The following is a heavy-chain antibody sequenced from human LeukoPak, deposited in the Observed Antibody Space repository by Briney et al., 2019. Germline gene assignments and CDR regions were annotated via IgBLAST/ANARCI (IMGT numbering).Heavy chain of an antibody. CDR3: ARVDSSGWSDFDY. CDR2: ISSSSSYI. J-gene: IGHJ4*02. V-gene: IGHV3-21*01. CDR1: GFTFSSYS. Sequence: RGSLRLSCAASGFTFSSYSMNWVRQAPGKGLEWVSSISSSSSYIYYADSVKGRFTISRDNAKNSPYLQMNSLRAEDTAVYYCARVDSSGWSDFDYWGQGTLVTVSS. D-gene: IGHD6-19*01.